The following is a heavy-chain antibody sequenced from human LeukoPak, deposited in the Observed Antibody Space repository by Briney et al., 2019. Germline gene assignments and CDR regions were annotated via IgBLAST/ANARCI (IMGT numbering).Heavy chain of an antibody. D-gene: IGHD1-26*01. V-gene: IGHV1-69*05. CDR2: IIPIFGTA. J-gene: IGHJ4*02. CDR3: ARVGIAGATHTIFDY. Sequence: GSSVKVSCKASGGTFSSCAISWVRQAPGQGLEWMGGIIPIFGTANYAQKFQGRVTITTDESTSTAYMELSSLRSEDTAVYYCARVGIAGATHTIFDYWDQGTLVTVSS. CDR1: GGTFSSCA.